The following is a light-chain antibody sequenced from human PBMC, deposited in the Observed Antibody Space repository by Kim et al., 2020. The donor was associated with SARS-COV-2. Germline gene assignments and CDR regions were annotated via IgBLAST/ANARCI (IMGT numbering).Light chain of an antibody. V-gene: IGKV3-20*01. Sequence: EIVLTQSPGTLSLSPGERASLSCRASESLRNTYFAWYQQKPGQGPRLLIYDAFRRATGIPDRFSGSGSGTDSTLTIDRLEPEDFAVYYCQQYGDSPTFGGGTKVDIK. J-gene: IGKJ4*01. CDR1: ESLRNTY. CDR2: DAF. CDR3: QQYGDSPT.